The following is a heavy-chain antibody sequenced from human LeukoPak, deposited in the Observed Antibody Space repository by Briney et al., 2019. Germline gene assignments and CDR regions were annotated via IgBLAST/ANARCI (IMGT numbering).Heavy chain of an antibody. CDR3: TSPVHVDY. V-gene: IGHV3-73*01. CDR2: IKTKPNGYAT. CDR1: GFTFSGSD. Sequence: GGSLRLSCAAFGFTFSGSDIHWVRQASGKGLEWVGRIKTKPNGYATSYAASVKGRFTISRDDSESTAYLQMDNLRTEDTAVYYCTSPVHVDYWGQGTLVTVSS. D-gene: IGHD4-17*01. J-gene: IGHJ4*02.